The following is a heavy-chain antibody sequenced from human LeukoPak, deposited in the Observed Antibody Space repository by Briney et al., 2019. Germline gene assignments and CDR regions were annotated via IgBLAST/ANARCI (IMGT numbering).Heavy chain of an antibody. D-gene: IGHD5-18*01. CDR3: ARGYRYFDC. Sequence: GGSLRLSCAASGFTFSSYSMNWVRQAPGKGLEWVSFISSSSSSIYYADSVKGRFTFSRGNAENSLYLGINSLRAEDTAVYYCARGYRYFDCWGQGTLVTVSS. CDR2: ISSSSSSI. J-gene: IGHJ4*02. CDR1: GFTFSSYS. V-gene: IGHV3-21*01.